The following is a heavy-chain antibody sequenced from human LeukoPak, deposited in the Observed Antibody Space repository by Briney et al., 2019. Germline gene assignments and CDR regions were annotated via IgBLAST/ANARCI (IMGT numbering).Heavy chain of an antibody. V-gene: IGHV3-21*01. CDR3: ARDHSSGRYFDF. CDR2: ISGSSTYI. Sequence: GESLRLSCAASGFTFSSYSMNWVRQAPGKGLEWVSSISGSSTYIDYADSVKGRFTISRDNAKNALYLQMDSPRAEDTAVYYRARDHSSGRYFDFWGQGTLVTVSS. D-gene: IGHD3-22*01. CDR1: GFTFSSYS. J-gene: IGHJ4*02.